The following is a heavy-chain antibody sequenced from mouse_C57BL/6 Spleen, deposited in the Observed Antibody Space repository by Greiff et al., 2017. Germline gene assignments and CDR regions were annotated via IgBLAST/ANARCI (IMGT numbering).Heavy chain of an antibody. CDR1: GYTFTSYW. CDR3: ARGYYGNYDAMDY. Sequence: VQLQQPGAELVKPGASVKMSCKASGYTFTSYWITWVKQRPGQGLEWIGDIYPGSGSTNYNEKFKSKATLTVDTSSSTAYMQLSSLTSEDSAVYYCARGYYGNYDAMDYWGQGTSVTVSS. J-gene: IGHJ4*01. CDR2: IYPGSGST. V-gene: IGHV1-55*01. D-gene: IGHD2-1*01.